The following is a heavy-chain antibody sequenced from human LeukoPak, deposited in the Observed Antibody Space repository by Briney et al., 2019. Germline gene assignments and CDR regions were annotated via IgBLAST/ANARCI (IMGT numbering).Heavy chain of an antibody. V-gene: IGHV4-39*02. Sequence: SETLSLTCAVSGGSISSNSYYWGWIRQPPGKGLEWIGSIYYSGSTYYNPPLKSRVTISVDTSKNQFSLKLSSVTAADTAVYYCARDSSSWPKPSYFDYWGQGTLVTVSS. CDR3: ARDSSSWPKPSYFDY. D-gene: IGHD6-13*01. CDR1: GGSISSNSYY. CDR2: IYYSGST. J-gene: IGHJ4*02.